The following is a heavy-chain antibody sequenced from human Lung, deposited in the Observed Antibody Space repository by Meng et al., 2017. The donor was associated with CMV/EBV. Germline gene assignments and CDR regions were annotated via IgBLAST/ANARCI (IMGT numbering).Heavy chain of an antibody. D-gene: IGHD2-2*01. J-gene: IGHJ6*02. CDR2: IIPILGIA. CDR3: ASLGYCSSTSCPFYYYYGMDV. CDR1: GGTFSSYA. Sequence: SXXVSXKASGGTFSSYAISWVRQAPGQGLEWMGGIIPILGIANYAQKFQGRVTITADKSTSTAYMELSSLRSEDTAVYYCASLGYCSSTSCPFYYYYGMDVWXQGTXVTVSS. V-gene: IGHV1-69*10.